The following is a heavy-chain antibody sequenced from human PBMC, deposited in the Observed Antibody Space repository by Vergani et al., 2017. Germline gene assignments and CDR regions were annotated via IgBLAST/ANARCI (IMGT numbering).Heavy chain of an antibody. CDR3: ARHTTHTDS. CDR2: IYPADSDT. Sequence: VELVQFGPELRKPGESLKSSCKGSETSFGNYWIGWLRRMPGQGLEWVGIIYPADSDTRYIPYFQCQVTISDYKSISTAFLQWDSLTASNSAIYYCARHTTHTDSWCQGTLVIVSS. J-gene: IGHJ4*02. CDR1: ETSFGNYW. D-gene: IGHD1-1*01. V-gene: IGHV5-51*01.